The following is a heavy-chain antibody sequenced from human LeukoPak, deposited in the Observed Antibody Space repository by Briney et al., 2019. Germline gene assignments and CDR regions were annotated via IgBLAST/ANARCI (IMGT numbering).Heavy chain of an antibody. CDR1: GGSISSYY. V-gene: IGHV4-4*07. D-gene: IGHD4-11*01. Sequence: SETPSLTCTVSGGSISSYYWSWIRQPAGKGLEWIGRIYTSGSTNYNPSLKSRVTMSVDTSKNQFSLKLSSVTAADTAVYYCAREDTVRNYFDYWGQGTLVTVSS. J-gene: IGHJ4*02. CDR2: IYTSGST. CDR3: AREDTVRNYFDY.